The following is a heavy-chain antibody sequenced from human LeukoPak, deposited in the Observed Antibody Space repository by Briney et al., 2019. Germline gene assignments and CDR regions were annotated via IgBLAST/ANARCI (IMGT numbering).Heavy chain of an antibody. Sequence: KPGGSLRLSCAASGFTFSSYSMNWVRQAPGKGLEWVSSISSSSSYIYYADSVKGRFTISRDNAKNSLYLQMNSLRAEDTAVYYCARDTLTPATDSSSRSYYYYYYGMDVWGQGTTVTVSS. CDR2: ISSSSSYI. D-gene: IGHD6-13*01. J-gene: IGHJ6*02. CDR3: ARDTLTPATDSSSRSYYYYYYGMDV. V-gene: IGHV3-21*01. CDR1: GFTFSSYS.